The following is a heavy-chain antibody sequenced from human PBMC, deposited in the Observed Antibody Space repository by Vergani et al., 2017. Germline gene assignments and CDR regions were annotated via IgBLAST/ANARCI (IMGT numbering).Heavy chain of an antibody. D-gene: IGHD3-9*01. CDR2: INHSGST. V-gene: IGHV4-34*01. Sequence: QVQLQESGPGLVKPSETLSLTCAVYGGSFSGYYWSWIRQPPGKGLEWIGEINHSGSTNYNPSLKSRVTISVDTSKNQFSLKLSSVTAADTAVYYCARERPYYDILTGYYNPPYYYYYMDVWGKGTTVTVSS. J-gene: IGHJ6*03. CDR3: ARERPYYDILTGYYNPPYYYYYMDV. CDR1: GGSFSGYY.